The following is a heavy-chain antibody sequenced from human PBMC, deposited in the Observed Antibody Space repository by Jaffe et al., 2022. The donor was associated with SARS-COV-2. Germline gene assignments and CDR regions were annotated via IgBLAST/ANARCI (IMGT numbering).Heavy chain of an antibody. J-gene: IGHJ4*02. Sequence: EVQLLESGGGLVQPGGSLRLSCAASGFTFSSYAMSWVRQAPGKGLEWVSAISGSGGSTYYADSVKGRFTISRDNSKNTLYLQMNSLRAEDTAVYYCAGGTDTIAVAGHTEGVGKNYFDYWGQGTLVTVSS. CDR3: AGGTDTIAVAGHTEGVGKNYFDY. D-gene: IGHD6-19*01. CDR2: ISGSGGST. V-gene: IGHV3-23*01. CDR1: GFTFSSYA.